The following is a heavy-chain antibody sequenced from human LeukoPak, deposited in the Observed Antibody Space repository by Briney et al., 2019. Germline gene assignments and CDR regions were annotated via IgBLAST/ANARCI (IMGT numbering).Heavy chain of an antibody. Sequence: ASVKVSCKASGGTFSTYVISWVRQAPGQGFEWMGGIIPIFGTPNYAQKFQGRVTITADESTSTAYMELSSLRSEDTAVYYCASHYDLDAFDIWGQGTMVTVSS. CDR3: ASHYDLDAFDI. V-gene: IGHV1-69*13. CDR2: IIPIFGTP. CDR1: GGTFSTYV. D-gene: IGHD3-22*01. J-gene: IGHJ3*02.